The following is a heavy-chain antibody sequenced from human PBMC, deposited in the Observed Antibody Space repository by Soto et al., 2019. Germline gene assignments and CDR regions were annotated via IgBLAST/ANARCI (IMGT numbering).Heavy chain of an antibody. CDR1: GFTFSSYW. J-gene: IGHJ3*02. CDR2: INSDGSTT. CDR3: AREEYGSSSRAFDI. D-gene: IGHD6-6*01. Sequence: LRLSCAASGFTFSSYWIHWVRQAPGKGLVWVSRINSDGSTTNYADSVKGRFTISRDNANNTLYVQMNSLRADDTAVYYCAREEYGSSSRAFDIWGQGTMVTVSS. V-gene: IGHV3-74*01.